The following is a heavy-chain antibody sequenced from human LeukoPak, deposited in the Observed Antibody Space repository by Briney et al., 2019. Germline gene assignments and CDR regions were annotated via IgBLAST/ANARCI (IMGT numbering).Heavy chain of an antibody. CDR3: ARGGLRGYSYGVGY. J-gene: IGHJ4*02. Sequence: SETLSLTCAVYGGSFSGYYWSWIRQPPGKGLEWIGEINHSGSTNYNPSLKSRVTISVDTSKNQFSLKLSSVTAADTAVYYCARGGLRGYSYGVGYWGQGTLVTVSS. CDR1: GGSFSGYY. CDR2: INHSGST. D-gene: IGHD5-18*01. V-gene: IGHV4-34*01.